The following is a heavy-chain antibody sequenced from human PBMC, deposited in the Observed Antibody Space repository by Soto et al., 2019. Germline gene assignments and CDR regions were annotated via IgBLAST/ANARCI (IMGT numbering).Heavy chain of an antibody. J-gene: IGHJ5*02. D-gene: IGHD3-22*01. V-gene: IGHV3-21*01. CDR1: GFTISSYS. CDR3: ARDVTSSTYYYLSPGGFDP. CDR2: ISSSSSYI. Sequence: GGSLRLSCAASGFTISSYSMNCVRQAPGKGLEWVSSISSSSSYIYYADSVKGRFTISRDNAKNSLYLQMNSLRAEDTAVYYCARDVTSSTYYYLSPGGFDPWGQGTLVTVSS.